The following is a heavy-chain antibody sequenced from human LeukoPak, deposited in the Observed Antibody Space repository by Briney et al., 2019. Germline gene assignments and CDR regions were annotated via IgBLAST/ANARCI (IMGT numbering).Heavy chain of an antibody. Sequence: GGSLRLSCAASGFTFSSYGMHWVRQAPGKGLEWVAVISYDGSNKYYADSVKGRFTISRDNSKNTLYLQMNSLRAEDTAVYYCAKRGGLQSGFNYWGQGPLATVSS. D-gene: IGHD5-24*01. CDR1: GFTFSSYG. J-gene: IGHJ4*02. CDR2: ISYDGSNK. CDR3: AKRGGLQSGFNY. V-gene: IGHV3-30*18.